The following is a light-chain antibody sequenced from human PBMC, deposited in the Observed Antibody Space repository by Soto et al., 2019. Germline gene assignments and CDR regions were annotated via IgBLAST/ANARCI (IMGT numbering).Light chain of an antibody. CDR3: QSADSSGIYVL. CDR2: KDS. CDR1: AVTNQY. Sequence: SYELTQPPSGSVAQGQTARLTCSGDAVTNQYAYWYQQKPGQAPVMLIYKDSERPSGIPERFSGSSSGTTVTLTISAVQAEDEDDYHCQSADSSGIYVLFGGGTKLTVL. V-gene: IGLV3-25*03. J-gene: IGLJ3*02.